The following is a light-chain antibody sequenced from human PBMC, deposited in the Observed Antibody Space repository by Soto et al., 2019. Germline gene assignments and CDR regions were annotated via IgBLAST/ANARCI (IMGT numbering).Light chain of an antibody. J-gene: IGLJ1*01. CDR1: SSNIGAGYD. CDR3: QSYDSSMSCFV. CDR2: DNS. V-gene: IGLV1-40*01. Sequence: QSVLTQPPSLSGSPGQRVTISCTACSSNIGAGYDVHWYQQLPGTAPRLLIYDNSNRPSGVPDRFSGSKSGTSASLAITGVQAEDEANHYCQSYDSSMSCFVLGTGTKVTV.